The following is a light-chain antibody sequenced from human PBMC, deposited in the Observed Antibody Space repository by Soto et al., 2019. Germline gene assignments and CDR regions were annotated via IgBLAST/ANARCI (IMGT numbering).Light chain of an antibody. V-gene: IGKV3-20*01. Sequence: EIVLTQSPGTLSLSPGETATLSCRASQSINNYFLAWHQQRPGQAPRLLIFRASQRASGIPDRFRRSGSGTDFTLTITRLEPEDFAVYYCQQYTNAPRTFGQGTKVEIK. CDR2: RAS. CDR3: QQYTNAPRT. CDR1: QSINNYF. J-gene: IGKJ1*01.